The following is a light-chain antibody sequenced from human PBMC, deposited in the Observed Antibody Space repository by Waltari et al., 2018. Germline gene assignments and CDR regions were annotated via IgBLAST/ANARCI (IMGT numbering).Light chain of an antibody. CDR3: LQDYNYLWT. V-gene: IGKV1-6*01. CDR2: AAS. Sequence: AIQMTQSPSSLSASVGDRVTITCRASQGIRNDLGWYQQKPGKAPKLLIYAASSLQSGFPSRFSGSGSGTDFTLTISSLQPEDFATYYCLQDYNYLWTFGQGTKVEIK. CDR1: QGIRND. J-gene: IGKJ1*01.